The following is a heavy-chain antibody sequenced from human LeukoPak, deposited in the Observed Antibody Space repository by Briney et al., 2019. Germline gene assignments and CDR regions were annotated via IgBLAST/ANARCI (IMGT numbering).Heavy chain of an antibody. V-gene: IGHV1-2*02. CDR1: GYTLTDSY. CDR2: VNPNSGGT. Sequence: ASVKVSCKASGYTLTDSYIHWVRQAPGQGLEWMGWVNPNSGGTNFAQSFQGRVTMTRDTSISTAYMELSSLRSDDTAIYYCARGPFNALQAAGLDWFGPSSQGTLVTVSS. D-gene: IGHD6-13*01. J-gene: IGHJ5*02. CDR3: ARGPFNALQAAGLDWFGP.